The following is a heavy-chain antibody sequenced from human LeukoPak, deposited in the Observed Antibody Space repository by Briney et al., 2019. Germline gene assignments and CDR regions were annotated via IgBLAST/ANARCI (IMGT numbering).Heavy chain of an antibody. CDR3: TRRSPSVAGTPDY. V-gene: IGHV3-73*01. J-gene: IGHJ4*02. Sequence: GGSLRLSCAASGFTFSGSAMRWVRQASGKGLEWVGRIRSKANSYATAYAASVKGRFTISRDDSKNTAYLQMNSLKTEDTAVYYCTRRSPSVAGTPDYWGQGTLVTVSS. CDR1: GFTFSGSA. D-gene: IGHD6-19*01. CDR2: IRSKANSYAT.